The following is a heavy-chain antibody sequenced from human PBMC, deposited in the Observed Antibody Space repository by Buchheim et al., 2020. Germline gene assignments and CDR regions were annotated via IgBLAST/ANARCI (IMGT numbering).Heavy chain of an antibody. V-gene: IGHV3-23*01. Sequence: EVQLLESGGGLVQPGGSLRLSCAASGFTFSSYAMSWVRQAPGKGLEWVSAISGSGGSTYYADSVKGRFTISRDNSKNTLYLQKNSLRAEDTAVYYCAKDPRGDSSGYYPYYFDYWGQGTL. J-gene: IGHJ4*02. CDR2: ISGSGGST. CDR3: AKDPRGDSSGYYPYYFDY. CDR1: GFTFSSYA. D-gene: IGHD3-22*01.